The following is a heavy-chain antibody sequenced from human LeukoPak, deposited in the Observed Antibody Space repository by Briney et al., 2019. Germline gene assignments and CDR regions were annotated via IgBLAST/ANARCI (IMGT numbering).Heavy chain of an antibody. V-gene: IGHV4-34*01. CDR1: GGSFSGYY. J-gene: IGHJ4*02. Sequence: SETLSLTCAVYGGSFSGYYWSWIRQPPGKGLEWIGEINHSGSTNYNPSLKSRVTISVDTSKNQFSLKLSSVTAADTAVYYCAREIGYSNYYFDYWGQGTLVTVSS. CDR3: AREIGYSNYYFDY. D-gene: IGHD4-4*01. CDR2: INHSGST.